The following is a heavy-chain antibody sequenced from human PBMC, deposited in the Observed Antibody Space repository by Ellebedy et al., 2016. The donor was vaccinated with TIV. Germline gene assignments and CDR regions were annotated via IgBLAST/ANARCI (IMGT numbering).Heavy chain of an antibody. V-gene: IGHV3-9*01. CDR3: ARGPTVYSGYYEGLFDY. J-gene: IGHJ4*02. CDR2: ISWNSGSI. CDR1: GFTFDDYA. Sequence: SLKISCAASGFTFDDYAMHWVRQAPGKGLEWVSGISWNSGSIGYADSVKGRFTISRDNAKNSLYLQMNSLRAEDTAVYYCARGPTVYSGYYEGLFDYWGQGTLVTVSS. D-gene: IGHD5-12*01.